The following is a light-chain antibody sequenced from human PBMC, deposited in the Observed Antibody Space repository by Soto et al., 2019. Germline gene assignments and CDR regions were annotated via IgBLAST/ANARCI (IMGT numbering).Light chain of an antibody. Sequence: DIQMTQSPSTLSASVGDRVTITCRASQSIRSWLAWYQQKPGKAPKLLIYKASSLESGVPSRFSGSGSATEFILTISSLQPDDFATYYCQQYNSYPWTFGQGIKVEIK. CDR3: QQYNSYPWT. CDR1: QSIRSW. CDR2: KAS. V-gene: IGKV1-5*03. J-gene: IGKJ1*01.